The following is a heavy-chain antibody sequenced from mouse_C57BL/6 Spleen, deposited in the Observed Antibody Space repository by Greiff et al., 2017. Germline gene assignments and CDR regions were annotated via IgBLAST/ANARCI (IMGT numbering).Heavy chain of an antibody. Sequence: EVQLQQSGPELVKPGASVKISCKASGYTFTDYYMNWVKQSHGKSLEWIGDINPNNGGTSYNQKFKGKATLTVDKSSSTAYMELRSLTSEDSAVYYCARSDGYYLAWFAYWGQGTLVTVSA. CDR1: GYTFTDYY. J-gene: IGHJ3*01. CDR3: ARSDGYYLAWFAY. V-gene: IGHV1-26*01. D-gene: IGHD2-3*01. CDR2: INPNNGGT.